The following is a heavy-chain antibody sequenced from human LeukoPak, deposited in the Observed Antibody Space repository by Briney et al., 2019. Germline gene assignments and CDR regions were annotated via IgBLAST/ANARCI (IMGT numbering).Heavy chain of an antibody. CDR2: ISSNGGST. Sequence: GGSLRLSCSASGFIFNSYAMHWVRQAPGKGLEYVSSISSNGGSTYYADSVKDRFTISRDNSKNTLYLQMSSLRAEDTAVYYCARRTPYSSGPFDYWGQGTLVTVSS. V-gene: IGHV3-64D*06. CDR1: GFIFNSYA. D-gene: IGHD6-19*01. J-gene: IGHJ4*02. CDR3: ARRTPYSSGPFDY.